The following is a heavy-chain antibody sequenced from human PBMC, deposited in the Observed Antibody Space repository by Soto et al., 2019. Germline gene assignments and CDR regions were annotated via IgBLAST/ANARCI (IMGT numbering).Heavy chain of an antibody. Sequence: GASVKVSCKASGYTFTSYDINWVRQATGQGLEWMGRMNPNSGNTGYAQKFQGRVTMTRNTSISTVYMELSSLRSDDTAVYYCARDLAATDYWGQGTLVTVSS. V-gene: IGHV1-8*01. CDR1: GYTFTSYD. CDR2: MNPNSGNT. CDR3: ARDLAATDY. D-gene: IGHD6-13*01. J-gene: IGHJ4*02.